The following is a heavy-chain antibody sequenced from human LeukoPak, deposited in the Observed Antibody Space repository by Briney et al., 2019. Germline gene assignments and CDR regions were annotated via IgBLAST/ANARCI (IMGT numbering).Heavy chain of an antibody. CDR3: ARLISSSWYGVFDY. CDR1: GYTFTGYY. V-gene: IGHV1-2*06. D-gene: IGHD6-13*01. Sequence: ASVKVSCKASGYTFTGYYMHWVRQAPGQGLEWMGRINPNSGSTNYAQKFQGRVTMTRDTSISTAYMELSRLRSDDTAVYYCARLISSSWYGVFDYWGQGTLVTVSS. CDR2: INPNSGST. J-gene: IGHJ4*02.